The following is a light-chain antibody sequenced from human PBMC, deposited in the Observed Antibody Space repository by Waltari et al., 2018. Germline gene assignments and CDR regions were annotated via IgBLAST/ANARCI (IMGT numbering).Light chain of an antibody. CDR2: ELS. CDR3: MQGIHLPRT. V-gene: IGKV2-29*03. CDR1: QSLLFRYGKTY. J-gene: IGKJ1*01. Sequence: DVVMNQTPLSLSVTPGQSASISCTSSQSLLFRYGKTYLAWYLQKPGQSPQLLIYELSSRFSGVPDRFSGSWSVTDFTLKISRVEAEDVGVYYCMQGIHLPRTFDQGTKVEIK.